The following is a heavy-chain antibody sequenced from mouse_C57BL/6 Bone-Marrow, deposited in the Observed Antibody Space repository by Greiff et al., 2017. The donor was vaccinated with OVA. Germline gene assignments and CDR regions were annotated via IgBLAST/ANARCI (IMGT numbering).Heavy chain of an antibody. J-gene: IGHJ4*01. CDR2: IDPEDGET. D-gene: IGHD2-5*01. Sequence: EVQLQQSGAELVKPGASVKLSCTASGFNITDYYMHWVKQRTEQGLEWIGRIDPEDGETKYAPKFQGKATITADTSSNTAYLQLSSLTSEDTAVYYCARNYSKEDYAMDYWGQGTSVTVSS. CDR1: GFNITDYY. CDR3: ARNYSKEDYAMDY. V-gene: IGHV14-2*01.